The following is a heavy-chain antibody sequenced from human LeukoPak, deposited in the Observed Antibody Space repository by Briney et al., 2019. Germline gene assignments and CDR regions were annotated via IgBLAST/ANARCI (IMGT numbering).Heavy chain of an antibody. CDR2: FDPEDGET. J-gene: IGHJ6*02. Sequence: ASVKVSCKVSGYTLTELSMHWVRQAPGKGREWMGGFDPEDGETIYAQKFQGRVTMTEDTSTDTAYMELSSLRSEDKAVYYCAPSLGRSPYYNYGMDVWGQGTTVTVSS. CDR1: GYTLTELS. CDR3: APSLGRSPYYNYGMDV. D-gene: IGHD1-26*01. V-gene: IGHV1-24*01.